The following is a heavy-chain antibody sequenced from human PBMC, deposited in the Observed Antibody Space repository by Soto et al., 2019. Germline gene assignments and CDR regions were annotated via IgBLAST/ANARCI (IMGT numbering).Heavy chain of an antibody. V-gene: IGHV1-69*13. J-gene: IGHJ4*02. Sequence: SVKVSCKASGGTFSRYTISWVRQAPGQGLEWMGGITPMFGTANYAQKFQGRVTIAADESTSTAYVELSSLRSEDTAVYYCARQFDYESSGYYYAYWGQGTVVTVSS. CDR1: GGTFSRYT. D-gene: IGHD3-22*01. CDR2: ITPMFGTA. CDR3: ARQFDYESSGYYYAY.